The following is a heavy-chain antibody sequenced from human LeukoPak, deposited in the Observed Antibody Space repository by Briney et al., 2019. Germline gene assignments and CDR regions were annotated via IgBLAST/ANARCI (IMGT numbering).Heavy chain of an antibody. CDR2: IWYDGSNK. Sequence: PGRSLRLSCAASGFTFSSYGMHWVRQAPGKGLEWVVVIWYDGSNKYYADSVKGRFTISRDNSKNTLYLQMNSLRAEDTAVYYCARGSGSSWSYFDYWGQGTLVTVSS. D-gene: IGHD6-13*01. J-gene: IGHJ4*02. CDR1: GFTFSSYG. V-gene: IGHV3-33*01. CDR3: ARGSGSSWSYFDY.